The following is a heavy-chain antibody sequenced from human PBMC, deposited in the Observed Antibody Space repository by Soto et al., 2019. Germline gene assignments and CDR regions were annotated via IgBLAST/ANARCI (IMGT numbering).Heavy chain of an antibody. CDR3: ARVSGYYDFWSGKPKNYYYYYCMDV. D-gene: IGHD3-3*01. V-gene: IGHV1-18*01. Sequence: AAVKVSCKASGYTFTSYGISWVRQAPGQGLEWMGWISAYNGNTNYAQKLQGRVTMTTDTSTSTAYMELRSLRSADTAVYYCARVSGYYDFWSGKPKNYYYYYCMDVWGQGTTVTVSS. CDR2: ISAYNGNT. CDR1: GYTFTSYG. J-gene: IGHJ6*02.